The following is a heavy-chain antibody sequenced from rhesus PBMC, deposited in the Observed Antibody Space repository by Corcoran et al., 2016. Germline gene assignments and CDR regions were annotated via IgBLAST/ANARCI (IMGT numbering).Heavy chain of an antibody. V-gene: IGHV3-136*01. CDR1: GFTFRSYD. CDR3: VRPKAS. Sequence: EVHLVESGGGLVQPGGSLRLSCAASGFTFRSYDMNWVRESPGKGLEWVSYISSTGKTRYYADSVKGRFIVSRDNAKNVLSLQMSSLRAEDSAVYYCVRPKASWGQGVLVTVSS. J-gene: IGHJ4*01. CDR2: ISSTGKTR.